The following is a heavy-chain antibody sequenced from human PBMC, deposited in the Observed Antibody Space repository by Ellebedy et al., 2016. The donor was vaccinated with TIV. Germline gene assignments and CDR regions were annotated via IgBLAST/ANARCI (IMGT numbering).Heavy chain of an antibody. D-gene: IGHD3-22*01. CDR1: GFSLSDYN. V-gene: IGHV3-48*04. J-gene: IGHJ4*02. Sequence: PGGSLRLSCAASGFSLSDYNMNWVRQAPGKGLEWVSYISTRSTSIHYADSMKGRFTASRDNAKNSLYLQMSSLRAEDTAVYYCARDSGSDYSVDYWGQGTLVTVSS. CDR2: ISTRSTSI. CDR3: ARDSGSDYSVDY.